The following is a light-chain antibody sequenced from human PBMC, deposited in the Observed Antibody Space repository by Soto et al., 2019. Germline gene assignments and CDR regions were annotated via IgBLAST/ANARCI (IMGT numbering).Light chain of an antibody. Sequence: ETVLTQSPATLSLSPGERATLSCRASQIVISDYLAWYQQRPGQPPRLLIFGASRRATGIPDRFSGSGSGTDFTLSISSLEPEDSAVYYCQQYGRSPTWTFGQGTRVEIK. CDR3: QQYGRSPTWT. CDR1: QIVISDY. V-gene: IGKV3-20*01. CDR2: GAS. J-gene: IGKJ1*01.